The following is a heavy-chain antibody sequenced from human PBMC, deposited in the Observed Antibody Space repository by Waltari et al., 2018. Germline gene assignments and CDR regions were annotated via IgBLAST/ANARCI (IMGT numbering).Heavy chain of an antibody. D-gene: IGHD6-19*01. V-gene: IGHV3-30*18. CDR1: GFTFSSYG. CDR2: IWNDGSNK. CDR3: AKIAVADDAFDI. J-gene: IGHJ3*02. Sequence: QVQLVESGGGVVQPGRSLRLSCAASGFTFSSYGMHWVRQAPGKGLEWVAVIWNDGSNKYYADSVKGRFTISRDNSKNTLYLQMNSLRAEDTAMYYCAKIAVADDAFDIWGQGTMVTVSS.